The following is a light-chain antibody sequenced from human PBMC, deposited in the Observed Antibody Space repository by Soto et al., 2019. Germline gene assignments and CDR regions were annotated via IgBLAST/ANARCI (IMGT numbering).Light chain of an antibody. CDR3: QQYMSSVT. CDR2: GAS. J-gene: IGKJ1*01. V-gene: IGKV3-20*01. Sequence: EIVLTQCPGSLSLSPGQRATLSCRASQSVDTTFFAWYQKKPGQAPRLLIYGASKRATGSPDRFSGSGSGTDFTLIISRLEPEDFAVYYCQQYMSSVTFGQGTKVEIK. CDR1: QSVDTTF.